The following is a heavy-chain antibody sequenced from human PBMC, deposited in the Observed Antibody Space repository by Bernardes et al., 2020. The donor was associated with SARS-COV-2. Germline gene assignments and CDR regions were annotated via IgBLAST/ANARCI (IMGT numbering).Heavy chain of an antibody. CDR3: ARSIVVVEAATTWFDP. CDR1: GGSISSRSYY. D-gene: IGHD2-15*01. CDR2: IYYSGST. Sequence: SETLSLTCTVSGGSISSRSYYWGWIRQPPGKGLECIGSIYYSGSTYYNSSLKSRVTISADTSKNQFSLKLSSVTAADTAVYYCARSIVVVEAATTWFDPWGQGTLVTVSS. J-gene: IGHJ5*02. V-gene: IGHV4-39*01.